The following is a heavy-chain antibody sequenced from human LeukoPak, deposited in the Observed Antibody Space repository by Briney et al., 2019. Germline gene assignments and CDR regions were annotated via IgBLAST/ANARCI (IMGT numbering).Heavy chain of an antibody. Sequence: SETLSLTCTVSGGSISSSSYYWGSIRQPPGKGLEWIGSIYYSGSTYYNPSLKSRVTISVDTSKNQFSLKLSSVTAADTAVYYCARQGSGYYWGKYYFDYWGQGTLVPVSS. J-gene: IGHJ4*02. CDR3: ARQGSGYYWGKYYFDY. CDR1: GGSISSSSYY. CDR2: IYYSGST. V-gene: IGHV4-39*01. D-gene: IGHD3-22*01.